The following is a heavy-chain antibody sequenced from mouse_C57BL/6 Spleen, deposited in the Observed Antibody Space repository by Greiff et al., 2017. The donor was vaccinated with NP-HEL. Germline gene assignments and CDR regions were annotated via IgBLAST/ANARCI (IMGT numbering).Heavy chain of an antibody. D-gene: IGHD2-3*01. CDR1: GFTFSDYY. J-gene: IGHJ4*01. V-gene: IGHV5-16*01. CDR3: ARDDERGAMDY. CDR2: INYDGSST. Sequence: EVHLVESEGGLVQPGSSMKLSCTASGFTFSDYYMAWVRQVPEKGLEWVANINYDGSSTYYLDSLKSRFIISRDNAKNILYLQMSSLKSEDTATYYCARDDERGAMDYWGQGTSVTVSS.